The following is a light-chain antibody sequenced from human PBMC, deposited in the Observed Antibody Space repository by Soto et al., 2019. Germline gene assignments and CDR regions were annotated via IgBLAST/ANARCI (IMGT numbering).Light chain of an antibody. V-gene: IGKV1-8*01. J-gene: IGKJ1*01. CDR1: QDISNY. Sequence: IQLISSPSSLFASLGDRVPSTCQASQDISNYLNWYQQKPGKAPKLLIYAASTLQSGVPSRFSGSGSGTDFTLTIRCLQSEDFATYYCQQYYSYPRTFGQGTKVDIK. CDR3: QQYYSYPRT. CDR2: AAS.